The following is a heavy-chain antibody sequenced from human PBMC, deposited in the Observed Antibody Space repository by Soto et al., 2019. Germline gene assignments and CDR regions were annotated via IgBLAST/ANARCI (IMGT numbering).Heavy chain of an antibody. D-gene: IGHD2-8*01. Sequence: GGSLRLCCAASGFSFSNYGMHWVRQAPGKGLEWVAVISYDGSSKYHADSVKGRFTISRDNSKNTLHLQMNSLRAEDTAVYYCSKDRRGGRAVLDSWGQGTPVTVSS. CDR1: GFSFSNYG. CDR3: SKDRRGGRAVLDS. J-gene: IGHJ4*02. V-gene: IGHV3-30*18. CDR2: ISYDGSSK.